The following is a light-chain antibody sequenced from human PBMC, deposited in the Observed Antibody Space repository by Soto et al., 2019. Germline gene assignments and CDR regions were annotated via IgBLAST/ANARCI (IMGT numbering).Light chain of an antibody. Sequence: QSALTQPASVSGSPGQSITVSCTGTISDVGSYNLVSWYQQHPGKAPKLMICENNKRPSGVSDRFSGSKSGNTASLTISGLQAEDEADYYCCSYAGTYTWVFGGGTQLTVL. CDR1: ISDVGSYNL. J-gene: IGLJ3*02. CDR2: ENN. CDR3: CSYAGTYTWV. V-gene: IGLV2-23*01.